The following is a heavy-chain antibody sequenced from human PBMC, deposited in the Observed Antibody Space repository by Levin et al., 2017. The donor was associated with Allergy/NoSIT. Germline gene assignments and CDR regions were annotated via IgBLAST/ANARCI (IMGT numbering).Heavy chain of an antibody. CDR3: ARDHINSDSRSRRTRAFDI. CDR1: GFNFNDYY. CDR2: VTSTGAYT. J-gene: IGHJ3*02. Sequence: GGSLRLSCAASGFNFNDYYMTWFRQAPGKGLEWVAYVTSTGAYTNFADSVKGRFTISRDNAKNSLSLQMNSLRAEDSAMYYCARDHINSDSRSRRTRAFDIWGQGTMVTVSA. D-gene: IGHD2/OR15-2a*01. V-gene: IGHV3-11*05.